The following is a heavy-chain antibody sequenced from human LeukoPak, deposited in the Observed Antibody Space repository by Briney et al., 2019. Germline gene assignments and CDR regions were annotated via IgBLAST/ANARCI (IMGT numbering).Heavy chain of an antibody. CDR3: ASTTGQLAKNWFDP. V-gene: IGHV4-39*07. CDR2: VSHNGAT. D-gene: IGHD6-13*01. Sequence: SETLSLTCAVSGASVSSSSYFWGWIRQAPGEGPEWLGSVSHNGATYYNPSLKSRVTISLDTSKNQFSLKLSSVTAADTAVYYCASTTGQLAKNWFDPWGQGTLVTVSS. J-gene: IGHJ5*02. CDR1: GASVSSSSYF.